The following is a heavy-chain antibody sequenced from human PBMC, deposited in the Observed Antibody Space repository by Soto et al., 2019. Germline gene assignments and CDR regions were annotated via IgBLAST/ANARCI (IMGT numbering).Heavy chain of an antibody. CDR2: IIPIFGTA. V-gene: IGHV1-69*05. CDR1: GGTFSSYA. J-gene: IGHJ6*03. D-gene: IGHD3-9*01. Sequence: SVKVSCKASGGTFSSYAISWVRQAPGQGLEWMGGIIPIFGTANYAQKLQGRVTMTTDTSTSTAYMELRSLRSDDTAVYYCARVDVYQDILTGSYYYYYYYMDVWGKGTTVTVSS. CDR3: ARVDVYQDILTGSYYYYYYYMDV.